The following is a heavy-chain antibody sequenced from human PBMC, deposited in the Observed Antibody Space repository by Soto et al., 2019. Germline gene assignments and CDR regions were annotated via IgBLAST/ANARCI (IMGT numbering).Heavy chain of an antibody. CDR2: IYYVGST. V-gene: IGHV4-39*01. CDR1: GGSISSSSYF. J-gene: IGHJ5*02. D-gene: IGHD6-6*01. Sequence: SETLSLTCTVSGGSISSSSYFWGWVRQSPGKGLESIGSIYYVGSTYYNPSFKSRVTISVDTSKNQFSLRLSSVTAADTAIYYCTRRPKSSFYGSSSPCDRWGQGTLVTVSS. CDR3: TRRPKSSFYGSSSPCDR.